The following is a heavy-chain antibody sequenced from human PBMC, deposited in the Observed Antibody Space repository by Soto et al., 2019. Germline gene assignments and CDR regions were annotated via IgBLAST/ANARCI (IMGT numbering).Heavy chain of an antibody. J-gene: IGHJ4*02. D-gene: IGHD3-22*01. CDR3: GRVNDEDSSGYLDY. CDR2: IYHSGST. CDR1: GGSISSGGYS. Sequence: SETLSLTCAVSGGSISSGGYSWSWIRQPPGKGLEWIGYIYHSGSTYYNPSLKSRVTISVDRSKNQFSLKLSSVTAADTAVYYCGRVNDEDSSGYLDYWGQGTLVTVSS. V-gene: IGHV4-30-2*01.